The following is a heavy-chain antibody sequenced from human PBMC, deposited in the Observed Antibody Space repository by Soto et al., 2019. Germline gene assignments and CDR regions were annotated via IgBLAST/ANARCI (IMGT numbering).Heavy chain of an antibody. Sequence: GGSLRLSCATSGFTFSSYEMSWVRQAPGKGLEWVSYISSSGSTIYYADSVKGRFTISRDNAKNSLYLQMDSLRAEDTAVYYCARDQEAGSFFPYYYGMDVWGQGTTVTVSS. CDR3: ARDQEAGSFFPYYYGMDV. D-gene: IGHD6-13*01. CDR2: ISSSGSTI. V-gene: IGHV3-48*03. J-gene: IGHJ6*02. CDR1: GFTFSSYE.